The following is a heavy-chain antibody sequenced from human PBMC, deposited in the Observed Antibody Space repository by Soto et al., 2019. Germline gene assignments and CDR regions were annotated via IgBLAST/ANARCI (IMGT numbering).Heavy chain of an antibody. CDR2: INPNSGGT. CDR1: GYTFTGYY. Sequence: ASVKVSCKASGYTFTGYYMHWVRQAPGQGLEWMGWINPNSGGTNYAQKFQGWVTMTRDTSISTAYMELSRLRSDDTAGYFCARDVRQDRGRLENWFDPWGQGTLVTVSS. CDR3: ARDVRQDRGRLENWFDP. D-gene: IGHD1-26*01. V-gene: IGHV1-2*04. J-gene: IGHJ5*02.